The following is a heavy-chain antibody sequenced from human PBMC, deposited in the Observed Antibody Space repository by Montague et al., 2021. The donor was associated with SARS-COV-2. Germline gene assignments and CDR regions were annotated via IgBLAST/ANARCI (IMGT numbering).Heavy chain of an antibody. CDR2: INHSGST. J-gene: IGHJ6*03. Sequence: SETLSLTCAVYGGSFSGYYWSWIRQPPGKGLEWIGEINHSGSTNYNPSXXDGVTISVDTSKNQFSLKLSSVTAADTAVYYCARARQDVVVPALGIGAYYYYYYMDVWGKGTTVTVSS. D-gene: IGHD2-2*01. CDR1: GGSFSGYY. CDR3: ARARQDVVVPALGIGAYYYYYYMDV. V-gene: IGHV4-34*01.